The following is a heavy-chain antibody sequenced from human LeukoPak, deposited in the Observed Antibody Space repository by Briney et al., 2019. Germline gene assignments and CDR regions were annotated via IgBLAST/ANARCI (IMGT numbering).Heavy chain of an antibody. CDR1: GGSISSYH. J-gene: IGHJ4*02. V-gene: IGHV4-4*07. CDR3: ARVGDYALKD. CDR2: IYTSGNT. Sequence: SETLSLTCTVSGGSISSYHWSWIRQPAGKGLERIGRIYTSGNTNYNPSLKSRVTMSVDTSKNQFSLKLSSVTAADTAVYYCARVGDYALKDWGQGTLVTVSS. D-gene: IGHD3-16*01.